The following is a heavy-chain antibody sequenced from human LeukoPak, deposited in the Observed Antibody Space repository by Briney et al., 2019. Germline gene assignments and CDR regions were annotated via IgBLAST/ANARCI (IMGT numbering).Heavy chain of an antibody. CDR2: IYYSGST. CDR3: ARGVTAAGTWWFDP. Sequence: SETLSLTCAVYGGSFSGYYWSWIRQPPGKGLEWIGSIYYSGSTYYNPSLKSRVTISVDTSKNQFSLELNSVTVADTAVYYCARGVTAAGTWWFDPWGQGTLVTVSS. D-gene: IGHD6-13*01. V-gene: IGHV4-34*01. J-gene: IGHJ5*02. CDR1: GGSFSGYY.